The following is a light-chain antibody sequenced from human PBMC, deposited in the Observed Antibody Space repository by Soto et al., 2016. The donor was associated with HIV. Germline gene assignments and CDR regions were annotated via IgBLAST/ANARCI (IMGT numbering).Light chain of an antibody. J-gene: IGKJ1*01. CDR3: QQYNSYSWT. CDR1: QDISSS. V-gene: IGKV1-NL1*01. CDR2: AAS. Sequence: DIQMTQSPSSLSASVGDRVTISCRASQDISSSLAWYQQKPGKAPKLLLYAASILESGVPSRFSGSGSRTDCALTISSLQPEDFATYYCQQYNSYSWTFGQGTKVEIK.